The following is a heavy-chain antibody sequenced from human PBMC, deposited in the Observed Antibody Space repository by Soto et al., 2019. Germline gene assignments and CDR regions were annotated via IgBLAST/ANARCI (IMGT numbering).Heavy chain of an antibody. J-gene: IGHJ4*02. CDR1: GFTFSSYG. V-gene: IGHV3-30*18. D-gene: IGHD1-26*01. CDR3: ANVALVGATTPPDY. Sequence: QVQLVESGGGVVQPGRSLRLSCAASGFTFSSYGMHWVRQAPCKGLEWVAVISYDGSNKYYADSVKGRFTISRDNSKNTLYLQMNSLRAEDTAVYYCANVALVGATTPPDYWGQGTLVTVSS. CDR2: ISYDGSNK.